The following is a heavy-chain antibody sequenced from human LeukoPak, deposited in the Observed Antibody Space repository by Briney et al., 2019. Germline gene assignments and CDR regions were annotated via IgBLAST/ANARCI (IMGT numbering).Heavy chain of an antibody. CDR2: IVVGSGNT. D-gene: IGHD1-26*01. J-gene: IGHJ6*03. CDR1: GFTFTSSA. Sequence: SVKVSCKASGFTFTSSAVQWVRQARGQRLEWIGWIVVGSGNTNYAQKFQERVTITRDMSTSTAYMELSSLRSEDTAVYYCAADRTWEYYYYYMDVWGKGTTVTVSS. V-gene: IGHV1-58*01. CDR3: AADRTWEYYYYYMDV.